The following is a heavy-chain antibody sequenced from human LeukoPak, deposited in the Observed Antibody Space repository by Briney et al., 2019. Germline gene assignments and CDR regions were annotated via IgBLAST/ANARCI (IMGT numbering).Heavy chain of an antibody. CDR2: IKWDGGRT. D-gene: IGHD6-13*01. CDR1: GFTFDDHG. J-gene: IGHJ4*02. V-gene: IGHV3-20*04. CDR3: ARGSGSWYFYFDY. Sequence: GGSLRLSCAASGFTFDDHGMSWVRQAPGKGLEWVSGIKWDGGRTGYADSVKGRFTISRGNAKNSVYLQMNSLRAEDTALYYCARGSGSWYFYFDYWGQGTLVTVSS.